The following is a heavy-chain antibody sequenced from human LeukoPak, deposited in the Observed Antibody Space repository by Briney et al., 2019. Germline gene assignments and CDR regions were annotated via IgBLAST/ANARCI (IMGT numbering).Heavy chain of an antibody. D-gene: IGHD2-15*01. CDR1: GFTFSSYE. V-gene: IGHV3-48*03. CDR3: AKSGLNRFDY. J-gene: IGHJ4*02. CDR2: ISSGAKTI. Sequence: PGGSLRLSCAASGFTFSSYEMNWVRQAPGKGLEWVSSISSGAKTIYYADSVKGRFTISRDNAKNSLYLKMNSLRAEDTAVYYCAKSGLNRFDYWGQGTLVTVSS.